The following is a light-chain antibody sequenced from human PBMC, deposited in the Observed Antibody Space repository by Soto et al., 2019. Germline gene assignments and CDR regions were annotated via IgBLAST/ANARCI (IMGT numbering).Light chain of an antibody. V-gene: IGKV1-5*01. CDR1: QSITTW. J-gene: IGKJ1*01. CDR2: DVS. CDR3: QHYKMYSPWT. Sequence: DLQMTQSPSTVSAYVGDSVTITCRASQSITTWLAWYQQRPGKAPKLLIYDVSSLQSGVPSRFSGIVSGTDFTLTISSLQPEDFANYYCQHYKMYSPWTFGQGTKVDI.